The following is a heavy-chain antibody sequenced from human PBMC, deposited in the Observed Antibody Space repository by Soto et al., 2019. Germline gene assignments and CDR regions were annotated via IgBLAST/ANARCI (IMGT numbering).Heavy chain of an antibody. CDR3: AKDGDKASYYYYYGMDV. D-gene: IGHD7-27*01. Sequence: ESGGGVVQPGRSLRLSCAASGFTFSSYGMHWVRQAPGKGLEWVAVISYDGSNKYYADSVKGRFTISRDNSKNTLYLQMNSLRAEDTAVYYCAKDGDKASYYYYYGMDVWGQGTTVTVSS. CDR2: ISYDGSNK. CDR1: GFTFSSYG. J-gene: IGHJ6*02. V-gene: IGHV3-30*18.